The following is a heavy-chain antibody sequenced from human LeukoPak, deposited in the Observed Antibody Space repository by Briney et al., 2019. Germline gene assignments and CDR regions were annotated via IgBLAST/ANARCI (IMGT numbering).Heavy chain of an antibody. CDR3: AKQYYYDSSGYYDAFDI. D-gene: IGHD3-22*01. CDR1: GFTFSSYG. J-gene: IGHJ3*02. V-gene: IGHV3-33*06. CDR2: IWYDGSNK. Sequence: GGSLRLSCAASGFTFSSYGMHWVRQAPGKGLEWVAVIWYDGSNKYYADSVKGRLTISRDNSKNTLYLQMNSLRAEDTAVYYCAKQYYYDSSGYYDAFDIRGQGTMVTVSS.